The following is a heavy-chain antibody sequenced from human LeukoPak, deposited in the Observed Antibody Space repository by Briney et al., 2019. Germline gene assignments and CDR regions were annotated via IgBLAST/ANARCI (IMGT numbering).Heavy chain of an antibody. V-gene: IGHV4-34*01. CDR2: ISSSGST. Sequence: SETLSLTCAVYGGSFSGYYWSWIRQPPGKGLEWIGRISSSGSTNYNPSLKSRVTISVDTSKNQFSLKLSSVTAADTAVYFCARGPYSYDSSGAFDIWGQGTMVTVSS. CDR3: ARGPYSYDSSGAFDI. CDR1: GGSFSGYY. D-gene: IGHD3-22*01. J-gene: IGHJ3*02.